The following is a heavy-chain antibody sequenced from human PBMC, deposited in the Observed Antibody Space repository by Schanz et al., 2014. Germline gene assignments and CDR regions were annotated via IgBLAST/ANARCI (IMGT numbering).Heavy chain of an antibody. CDR3: ARAGYCRERGGDAMGLAD. V-gene: IGHV1-18*04. Sequence: QVQLVQSGAEVKEPGASVKVSCKASGYTFTSNGITWVRQAPGQGLEWMGWINTYNGDTAYAQNMQGRVSMTTETAASTAYMELRSLRSDDTAVYYCARAGYCRERGGDAMGLADWGQGTLVTVSS. CDR2: INTYNGDT. CDR1: GYTFTSNG. D-gene: IGHD2-15*01. J-gene: IGHJ4*02.